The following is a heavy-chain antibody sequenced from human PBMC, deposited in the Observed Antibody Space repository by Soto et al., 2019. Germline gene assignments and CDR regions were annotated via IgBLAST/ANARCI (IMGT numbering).Heavy chain of an antibody. CDR1: GGSFIGYY. J-gene: IGHJ4*02. D-gene: IGHD2-8*02. V-gene: IGHV4-34*01. Sequence: SEALSLTCAVYGGSFIGYYWTWILQPPWTGLEWIGEINHSGSTNYNPSLKSRVTISVDTSKNQFSLKLTSVTAADTAVYYCTRDKITGLFDYWGQGTLVTVSS. CDR2: INHSGST. CDR3: TRDKITGLFDY.